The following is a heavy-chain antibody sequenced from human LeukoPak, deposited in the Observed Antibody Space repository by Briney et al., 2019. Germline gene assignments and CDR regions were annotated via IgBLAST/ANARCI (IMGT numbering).Heavy chain of an antibody. Sequence: SETLSLTCTVSGGSISSSSYYWGWIRQPPGKGLEWIGNIYYSGGTYYNPSLKSRVTISVDTSKNQFSLKLSSVTAADTAVYYCARRVYDSSGTYYFDYWGQGTLVTVSS. CDR1: GGSISSSSYY. CDR2: IYYSGGT. CDR3: ARRVYDSSGTYYFDY. D-gene: IGHD3-22*01. V-gene: IGHV4-39*01. J-gene: IGHJ4*02.